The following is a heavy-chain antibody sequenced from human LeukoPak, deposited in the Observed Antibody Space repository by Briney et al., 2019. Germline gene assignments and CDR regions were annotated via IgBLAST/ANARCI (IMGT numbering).Heavy chain of an antibody. CDR1: GGSFSGYY. CDR3: ARGVGSGYYYYYGMDV. CDR2: INHSGST. V-gene: IGHV4-34*01. Sequence: SETLSLTCAVYGGSFSGYYWSWIRQPPGKGLEWIGEINHSGSTSYNPSLKSRVTISVDTSKNQFSLKLSSVTAADTAVYYCARGVGSGYYYYYGMDVWGQGTTVTVSS. J-gene: IGHJ6*02. D-gene: IGHD1-26*01.